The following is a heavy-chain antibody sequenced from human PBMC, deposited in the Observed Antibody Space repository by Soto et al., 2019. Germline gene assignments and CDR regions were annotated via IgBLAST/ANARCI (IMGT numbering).Heavy chain of an antibody. CDR2: MNPNSGNT. D-gene: IGHD3-10*01. Sequence: ASVKVSCKASGYTLTSYDINWARQATGQGLEWTGWMNPNSGNTGYAQKFRGRVTMTGNTSISTAYMELSSLRSEDTAVYYCARGGDFDGSGSSYFDYWGQGTLVTVSS. J-gene: IGHJ4*02. V-gene: IGHV1-8*01. CDR3: ARGGDFDGSGSSYFDY. CDR1: GYTLTSYD.